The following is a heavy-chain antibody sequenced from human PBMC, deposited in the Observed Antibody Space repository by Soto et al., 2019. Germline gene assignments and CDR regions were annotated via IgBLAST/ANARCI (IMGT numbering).Heavy chain of an antibody. V-gene: IGHV1-69*06. CDR2: ILPVYDTT. D-gene: IGHD3-16*01. CDR3: ARMRGMLLGSFDV. CDR1: GGSFRNNA. Sequence: QEKLVQTGAEVKTPGSSVKVSCKISGGSFRNNAFSWVRQAPGQGLEWMGQILPVYDTTKYARKFEGRVTITADKSPTKIHIELETVRSDDTAVYYCARMRGMLLGSFDVWGQGTTVSVSS. J-gene: IGHJ3*01.